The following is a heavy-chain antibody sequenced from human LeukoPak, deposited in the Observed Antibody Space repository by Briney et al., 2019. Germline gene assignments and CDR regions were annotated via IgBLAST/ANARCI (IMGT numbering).Heavy chain of an antibody. CDR2: ISTSSSYI. CDR1: GFTFSSYS. CDR3: ARDGVEFYNWFDP. D-gene: IGHD2-21*01. Sequence: GGSLRLSCAASGFTFSSYSMNWVRQAPGKGLEWVSSISTSSSYIYYADSVKGRFTISRDNAKNSLYLQMNSLRAEDTAVYYCARDGVEFYNWFDPWGQGTLVTVSS. V-gene: IGHV3-21*01. J-gene: IGHJ5*02.